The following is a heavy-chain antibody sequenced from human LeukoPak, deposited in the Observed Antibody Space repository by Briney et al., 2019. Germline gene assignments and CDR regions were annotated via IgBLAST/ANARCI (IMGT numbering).Heavy chain of an antibody. J-gene: IGHJ4*02. CDR1: GGSISSGDYY. CDR2: IYYSGST. V-gene: IGHV4-30-4*08. D-gene: IGHD3-22*01. Sequence: SQTLSLTCTVSGGSISSGDYYWSWIRQPPGKGLEWIGYIYYSGSTYYNPSLKSRVTISVDTSKTQFSLKLSSVTAVDTAVYYCARDSLTVIDYWGQGTLVTVSS. CDR3: ARDSLTVIDY.